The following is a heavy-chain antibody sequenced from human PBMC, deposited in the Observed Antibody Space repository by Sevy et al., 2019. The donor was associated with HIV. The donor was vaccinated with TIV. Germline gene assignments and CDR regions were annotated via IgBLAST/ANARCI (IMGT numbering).Heavy chain of an antibody. CDR3: ARVFRGAAAGADFYYYMDV. CDR1: GYNFIIYG. J-gene: IGHJ6*03. Sequence: ASVKVSCKASGYNFIIYGISWVRQAPGQGLEWMGWISGHNGNTNYAQNFQGRVTMTRDTSTSTAYMELRSLRSDDTAVYYCARVFRGAAAGADFYYYMDVWGKGTTVTVSS. V-gene: IGHV1-18*01. D-gene: IGHD6-13*01. CDR2: ISGHNGNT.